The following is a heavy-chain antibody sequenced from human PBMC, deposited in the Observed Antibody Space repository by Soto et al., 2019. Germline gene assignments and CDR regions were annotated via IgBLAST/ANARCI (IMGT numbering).Heavy chain of an antibody. CDR1: GGSISSSS. J-gene: IGHJ4*02. Sequence: SETLSLTCTVSGGSISSSSWNWIRQAPGKRLEWIGCIYYTGSTTYNPSLKSRVIISVATSKNQFSLKLSSVTAADTAVYYCASRPTGAFPYFDSWGQGTLVTVSS. D-gene: IGHD1-26*01. CDR3: ASRPTGAFPYFDS. V-gene: IGHV4-59*08. CDR2: IYYTGST.